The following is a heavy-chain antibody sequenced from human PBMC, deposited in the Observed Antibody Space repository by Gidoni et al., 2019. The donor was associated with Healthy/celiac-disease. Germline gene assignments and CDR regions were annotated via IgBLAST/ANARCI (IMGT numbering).Heavy chain of an antibody. CDR3: ARTYYDFWSGYRGSEFDY. J-gene: IGHJ4*02. V-gene: IGHV1-2*02. CDR1: GYTFTGYY. CDR2: INPNSGGT. D-gene: IGHD3-3*01. Sequence: QVQLVQSGAEVKKPGASVKVSCKASGYTFTGYYMHWVRQAPGQGLEWMGWINPNSGGTNYAQKFQGRVTMTRDTSISTAYMELSRLRSDDTAVYYCARTYYDFWSGYRGSEFDYWGQGTLVTVSS.